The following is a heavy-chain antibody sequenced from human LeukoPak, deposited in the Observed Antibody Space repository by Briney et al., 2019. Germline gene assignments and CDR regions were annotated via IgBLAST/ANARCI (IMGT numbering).Heavy chain of an antibody. D-gene: IGHD1-7*01. J-gene: IGHJ4*02. Sequence: SETLSLTCSVSGGSIRSSDDYWGFVRQTPGKGLEWMGSIYYTGSSHYNPSLKSRATISVDTSKNQFSLKLTSVTAADTAVYYCARLYGNFQNYYDYWGQGTLVTVSS. CDR1: GGSIRSSDDY. CDR3: ARLYGNFQNYYDY. CDR2: IYYTGSS. V-gene: IGHV4-39*07.